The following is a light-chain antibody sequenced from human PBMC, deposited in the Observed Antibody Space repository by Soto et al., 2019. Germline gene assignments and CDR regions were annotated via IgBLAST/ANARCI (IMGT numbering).Light chain of an antibody. CDR1: SGHSSYA. Sequence: QPVLTQSPSASASLGASVKLTCTLSSGHSSYAIAWHQQQPEKGPRYLMKLDSDGSHTKGDAIPDRFSGSSSGAERYLTISSLQSEDEAGYYCQTWGTGIHVVFGGGTKVTVL. CDR2: LDSDGSH. V-gene: IGLV4-69*01. CDR3: QTWGTGIHVV. J-gene: IGLJ2*01.